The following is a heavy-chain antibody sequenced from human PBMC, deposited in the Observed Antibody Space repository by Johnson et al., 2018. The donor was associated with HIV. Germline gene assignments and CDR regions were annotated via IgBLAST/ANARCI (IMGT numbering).Heavy chain of an antibody. V-gene: IGHV3-20*04. J-gene: IGHJ3*02. CDR2: INWNGGST. D-gene: IGHD3-10*01. CDR3: AREVEITMVQGVIIGDAFDI. CDR1: GFTFDDYG. Sequence: VQLVESGGGVIRPGGSLRLSCAASGFTFDDYGVSWVRQAPGKGLEWVSGINWNGGSTDYADSVKGRFTISRDNAKNSLYLQMNSLRAEDTALYYCAREVEITMVQGVIIGDAFDIWGQGTMVTVSS.